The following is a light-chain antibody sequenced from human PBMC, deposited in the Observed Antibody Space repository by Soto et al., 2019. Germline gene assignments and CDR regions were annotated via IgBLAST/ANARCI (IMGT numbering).Light chain of an antibody. V-gene: IGLV2-14*01. CDR3: SSYTPRSTR. Sequence: TQPSSVSASPYQWSTISCTGNSSEVGGYNYVSWYQQHPDKAPKLMIYDVSNRLSGASNRSSGSKSVTTASLTITVIQAVHEPDDYCSSYTPRSTRVGIGTRVTVL. J-gene: IGLJ1*01. CDR1: SSEVGGYNY. CDR2: DVS.